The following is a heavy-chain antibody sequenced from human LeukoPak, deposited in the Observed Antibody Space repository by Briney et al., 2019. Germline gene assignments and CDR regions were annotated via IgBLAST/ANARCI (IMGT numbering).Heavy chain of an antibody. Sequence: SQTLSLTCTVSGGSISSGSYYWSWIRQPAGKGLEWIGRIYTSGSTNYNPSLKSRVTISVDTSKNQFSLKLSSVTAADTAVYYCAIGTTPDFDYWGQGTLVTVSS. CDR3: AIGTTPDFDY. V-gene: IGHV4-61*02. J-gene: IGHJ4*02. CDR1: GGSISSGSYY. CDR2: IYTSGST. D-gene: IGHD1-1*01.